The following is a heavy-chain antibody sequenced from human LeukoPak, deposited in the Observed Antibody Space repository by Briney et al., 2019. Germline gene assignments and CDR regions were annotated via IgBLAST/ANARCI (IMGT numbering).Heavy chain of an antibody. D-gene: IGHD6-13*01. V-gene: IGHV4-61*02. J-gene: IGHJ5*02. CDR2: IYTSGST. CDR1: GGSISSGSYY. Sequence: SETLSLTCTVSGGSISSGSYYWSRIRQPAGKGLEWIGRIYTSGSTNYNPSLKSRVTISVDTSKNQFSLKLSSVTAADTAVYYCAREIAAAVNWFDPWGQGTLVTVSS. CDR3: AREIAAAVNWFDP.